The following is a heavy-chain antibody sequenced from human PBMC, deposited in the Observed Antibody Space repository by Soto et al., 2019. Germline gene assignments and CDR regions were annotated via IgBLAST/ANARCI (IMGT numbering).Heavy chain of an antibody. CDR2: INPANGDT. V-gene: IGHV1-3*01. CDR1: GYIFTKFP. CDR3: ARKDYYAAGTYYFEN. J-gene: IGHJ4*02. D-gene: IGHD3-10*01. Sequence: QVQLVQSGAEVKRPGASVKVSCRASGYIFTKFPIHWVRQAPGQRLEWMGWINPANGDTGYSQSFRGRVTISRDTSANPAYMELNSLESGETAVYYCARKDYYAAGTYYFENWGQGTLITVSS.